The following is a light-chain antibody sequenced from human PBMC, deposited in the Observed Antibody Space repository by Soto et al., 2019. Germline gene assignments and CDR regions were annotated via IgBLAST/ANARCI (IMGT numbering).Light chain of an antibody. J-gene: IGKJ1*01. Sequence: AIRMTQSLSSVSASTGDRVTITCRAGQGISSYLAWYQQKPGKAPKLLIYAASTLQSGVPSRFSGSGSGTEFTLTISSLQSEDFATYYCQQSYSTPRTFGQGTKVDIK. CDR3: QQSYSTPRT. V-gene: IGKV1-8*01. CDR2: AAS. CDR1: QGISSY.